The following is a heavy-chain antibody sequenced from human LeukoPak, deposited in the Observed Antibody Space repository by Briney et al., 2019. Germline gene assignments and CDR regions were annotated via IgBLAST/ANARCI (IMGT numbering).Heavy chain of an antibody. J-gene: IGHJ4*02. CDR2: IYYSGST. V-gene: IGHV4-59*01. Sequence: SETLSLTCTVSGGSISNYYWSWTRPPPGKGLDWIGYIYYSGSTNSNPSLKIRVTISVDTSKNQFSLKLSSVTAADPAVYYCARDYSKGGGFDFWGQGTLVTVSS. D-gene: IGHD4-11*01. CDR3: ARDYSKGGGFDF. CDR1: GGSISNYY.